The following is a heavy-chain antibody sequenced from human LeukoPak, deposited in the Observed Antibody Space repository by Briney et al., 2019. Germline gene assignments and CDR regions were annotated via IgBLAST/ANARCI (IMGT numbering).Heavy chain of an antibody. CDR3: ARGPVSTHGMDV. V-gene: IGHV1-8*01. Sequence: ASEKVSCKTSGYTFTSYDVNWVRHTTGEGLVWMGWKNPNSGRTGFAQKFQGRLTMTTNTSISTAYMELSSLTSEDTAVYYCARGPVSTHGMDVWGQGTTVTVSS. CDR1: GYTFTSYD. D-gene: IGHD2-2*01. CDR2: KNPNSGRT. J-gene: IGHJ6*02.